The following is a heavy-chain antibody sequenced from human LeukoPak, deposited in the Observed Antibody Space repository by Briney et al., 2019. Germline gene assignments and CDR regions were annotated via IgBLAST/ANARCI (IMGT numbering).Heavy chain of an antibody. J-gene: IGHJ5*02. CDR1: GYTFTSYG. V-gene: IGHV1-18*01. CDR3: ARTKSSSWYNWFDP. Sequence: ASVKVSCKASGYTFTSYGISWVRQAPGRGLEWMGWISAYNGNTNYAQKLQGRVTMTTDTSTSTAYMELRSLRSDDTAVYYCARTKSSSWYNWFDPWGQGTLVTVSS. D-gene: IGHD6-13*01. CDR2: ISAYNGNT.